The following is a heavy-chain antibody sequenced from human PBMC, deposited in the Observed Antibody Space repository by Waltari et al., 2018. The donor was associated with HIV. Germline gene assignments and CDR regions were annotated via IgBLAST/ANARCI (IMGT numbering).Heavy chain of an antibody. Sequence: VSMIRYDGIEKFYTESVRGRFTISRDNSKKTLSLRMYSLTPEDTAVYFSARSPSIAVAVWDYYYGMDGWGQGTTVTVSS. V-gene: IGHV3-30*03. D-gene: IGHD6-19*01. CDR3: ARSPSIAVAVWDYYYGMDG. J-gene: IGHJ6*02. CDR2: IRYDGIEK.